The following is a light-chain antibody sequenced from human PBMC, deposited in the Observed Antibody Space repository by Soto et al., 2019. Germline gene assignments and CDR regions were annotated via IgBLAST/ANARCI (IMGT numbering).Light chain of an antibody. CDR2: GAS. CDR3: QQYENWPRT. J-gene: IGKJ1*01. Sequence: ERVMTQSPATLSVSPGESATLSCRASQVVGSTLAWYHQKPGQAPRLLIYGASTRATGIPARFSGGGSGTEFTLTISSLQSEDFAVYYCQQYENWPRTFGQGTKVEIK. CDR1: QVVGST. V-gene: IGKV3-15*01.